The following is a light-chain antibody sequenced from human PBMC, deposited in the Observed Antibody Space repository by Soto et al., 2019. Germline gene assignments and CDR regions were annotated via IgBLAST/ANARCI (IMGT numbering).Light chain of an antibody. Sequence: QSVLAQPPSVSGAPGQRITISCTGSSSNIGAGYDVQWYQHLPGTAPRLLVFANTDRPSGVPDRISGSKSGTSASLAITGLQAEDEADYYCAAWDDSLNGPLFGGGTKVTVL. V-gene: IGLV1-40*01. CDR3: AAWDDSLNGPL. J-gene: IGLJ3*02. CDR2: ANT. CDR1: SSNIGAGYD.